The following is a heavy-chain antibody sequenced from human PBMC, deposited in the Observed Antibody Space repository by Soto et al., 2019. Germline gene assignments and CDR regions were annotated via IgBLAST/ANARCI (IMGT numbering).Heavy chain of an antibody. V-gene: IGHV3-74*01. CDR3: VRTSLVVAAATREDY. Sequence: EVQLVESGGGLVQPGWSLRLSCAASGFTFSSYWMHWVRQAPGKGLVWVSRINSDGSSTSYADSVKGRFTISRDNAKNTLYRQMNSLRAEDTAVYYCVRTSLVVAAATREDYWGQGTLVTVSS. J-gene: IGHJ4*02. D-gene: IGHD2-15*01. CDR2: INSDGSST. CDR1: GFTFSSYW.